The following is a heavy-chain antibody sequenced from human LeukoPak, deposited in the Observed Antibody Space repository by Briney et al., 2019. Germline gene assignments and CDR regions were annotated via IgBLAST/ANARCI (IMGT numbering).Heavy chain of an antibody. Sequence: SQTLSLTCTVSGGSISSGGYYWTWIRQPPGRGLEWIGYIFHSGSTYYNPSLKSRVTISVDGSKNQFSLKLSSVTAADTAVYYCARDSQLGYCTSASCFGYYYYYMDVWGKGTTVTVSS. CDR3: ARDSQLGYCTSASCFGYYYYYMDV. CDR1: GGSISSGGYY. J-gene: IGHJ6*03. CDR2: IFHSGST. V-gene: IGHV4-30-2*01. D-gene: IGHD2-2*01.